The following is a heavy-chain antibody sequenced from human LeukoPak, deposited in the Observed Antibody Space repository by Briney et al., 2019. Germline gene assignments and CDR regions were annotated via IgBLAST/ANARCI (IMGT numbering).Heavy chain of an antibody. Sequence: GGSLRLSCAASGFTFSSYWMHWVRQAPGKGLEWVSAISGSGGSTYYADSVKGRFTISRDNSKNTLYLQMNSLRAEDTAVYYCAKIKSLYYDSSGYQDYWGQGTLVTVSS. D-gene: IGHD3-22*01. CDR3: AKIKSLYYDSSGYQDY. V-gene: IGHV3-23*01. CDR1: GFTFSSYW. J-gene: IGHJ4*02. CDR2: ISGSGGST.